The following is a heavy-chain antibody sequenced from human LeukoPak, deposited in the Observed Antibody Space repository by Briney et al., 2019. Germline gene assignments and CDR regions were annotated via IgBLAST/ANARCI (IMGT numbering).Heavy chain of an antibody. Sequence: PGGSLRLSCAASGFTFRNHGMHWVRQAPGKGLEWVAVIWYDGSEKYYGDSVKGRFTISRDNSKNTLSLQMNSLRVEDTAIYYCVRDRASTYFDYWAQGTLVIVSS. CDR3: VRDRASTYFDY. CDR1: GFTFRNHG. D-gene: IGHD2-2*01. CDR2: IWYDGSEK. V-gene: IGHV3-33*01. J-gene: IGHJ4*02.